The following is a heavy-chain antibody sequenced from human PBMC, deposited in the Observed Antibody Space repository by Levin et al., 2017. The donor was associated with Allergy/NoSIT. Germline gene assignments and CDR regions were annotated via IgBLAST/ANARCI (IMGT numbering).Heavy chain of an antibody. CDR2: IHYTGST. V-gene: IGHV4-59*02. CDR1: GGSVSGYY. D-gene: IGHD2-21*01. Sequence: SETLSLTCTVSGGSVSGYYWSWIRQPPGKGLEWIGYIHYTGSTKYNPSLQSRVTISLETSKTQFSLKLTSVTAADSAVYYCARDVVVAGNSWYTLWYFDLWGRGTLVTVSS. CDR3: ARDVVVAGNSWYTLWYFDL. J-gene: IGHJ2*01.